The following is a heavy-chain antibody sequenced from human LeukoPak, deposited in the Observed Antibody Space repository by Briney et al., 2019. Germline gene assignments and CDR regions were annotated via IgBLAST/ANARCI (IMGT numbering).Heavy chain of an antibody. CDR2: ISSNSIYV. CDR3: ARDYCSSTSCLFDY. J-gene: IGHJ4*02. D-gene: IGHD2-2*01. V-gene: IGHV3-21*01. CDR1: GFTFSSYS. Sequence: GGSLRLSCAASGFTFSSYSMNWVRQAPGKGLEWVSSISSNSIYVFYADSMKGRFIISRDNAKNSLSLQMNSLRAEDTAVYYCARDYCSSTSCLFDYWGQGTLVTVSS.